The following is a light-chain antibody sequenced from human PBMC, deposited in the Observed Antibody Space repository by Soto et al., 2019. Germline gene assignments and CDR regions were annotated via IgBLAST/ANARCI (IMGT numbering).Light chain of an antibody. CDR3: QQANSFPLT. J-gene: IGKJ4*01. V-gene: IGKV1-12*01. CDR2: EAS. Sequence: DIQMTQSPSSVSASVGDRVTITCRASQGVNTWLAWYQKKPGKAPELLVYEASSLHSGVPSRFSGSGSGTDFTRTISSLQPEDFATYYCQQANSFPLTFGGGTKVEVQ. CDR1: QGVNTW.